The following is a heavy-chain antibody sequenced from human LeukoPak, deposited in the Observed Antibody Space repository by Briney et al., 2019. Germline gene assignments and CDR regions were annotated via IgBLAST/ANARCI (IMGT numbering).Heavy chain of an antibody. V-gene: IGHV4-39*01. CDR1: VGSISSSSYY. CDR2: IYYSGST. D-gene: IGHD6-19*01. Sequence: PSETLSLTCTVSVGSISSSSYYWGWIRQPPGKGLEWIGSIYYSGSTCYNPSLKSRVTIFVDTSKNQLSLQLSSVTAADTAVYYCARNSSGWSFDYWGQGALVTVSS. CDR3: ARNSSGWSFDY. J-gene: IGHJ4*02.